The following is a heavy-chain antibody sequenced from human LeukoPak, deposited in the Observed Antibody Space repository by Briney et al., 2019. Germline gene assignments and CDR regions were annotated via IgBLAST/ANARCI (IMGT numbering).Heavy chain of an antibody. CDR3: ARDSSGYHDNWLDP. D-gene: IGHD3-22*01. Sequence: GGSLRLSCAASGFTFSSYSMNWVRQAPGKGLEWVSYISSSSSTIYYADSVKGRFTISRDNAKNSLYLQMNSLRAEDTAVYYCARDSSGYHDNWLDPWGQGTLVTVSS. V-gene: IGHV3-48*01. CDR1: GFTFSSYS. CDR2: ISSSSSTI. J-gene: IGHJ5*02.